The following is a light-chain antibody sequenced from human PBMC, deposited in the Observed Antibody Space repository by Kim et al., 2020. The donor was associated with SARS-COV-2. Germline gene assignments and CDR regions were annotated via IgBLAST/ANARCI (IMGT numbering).Light chain of an antibody. V-gene: IGLV3-21*04. CDR2: YDS. CDR3: QVWDSSSDHWV. CDR1: NIGSKS. Sequence: ATGKTARMTCGGNNIGSKSVHWYQQKPGQAHVLVIYYDSDRPSGIPERFSGSNSGNTATLTISRVEAGDEADYYCQVWDSSSDHWVFGGGTKLTVL. J-gene: IGLJ3*02.